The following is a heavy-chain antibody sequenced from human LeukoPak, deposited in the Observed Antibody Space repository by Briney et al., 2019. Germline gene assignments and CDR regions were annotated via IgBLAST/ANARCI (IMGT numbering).Heavy chain of an antibody. CDR2: TSYDGNNK. CDR3: ARDSIAAVGGEFDY. V-gene: IGHV3-30-3*01. J-gene: IGHJ4*02. CDR1: GFTFSTYW. Sequence: GGSLRLSCAASGFTFSTYWMHWVRQAPGKGLEWVAVTSYDGNNKYYADSVKGRFTISRDNSKNMLYLQMNSLRAEDTALYYCARDSIAAVGGEFDYWGQGTLVTVSS. D-gene: IGHD6-13*01.